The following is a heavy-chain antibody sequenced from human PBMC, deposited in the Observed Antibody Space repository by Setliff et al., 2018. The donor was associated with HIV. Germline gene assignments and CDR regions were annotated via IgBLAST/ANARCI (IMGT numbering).Heavy chain of an antibody. CDR3: AKDTAFLQEGTEF. CDR1: GGSIRGSNYY. V-gene: IGHV4-39*01. CDR2: SYYSGST. Sequence: SETLSLTCTVSGGSIRGSNYYWDWIRQPPGKGLEWIGSSYYSGSTYYNPSLKSRVTISVDTSKNQFSLKLTSVTAADTAIYYCAKDTAFLQEGTEFWGQGALVTVSS. J-gene: IGHJ4*02. D-gene: IGHD5-18*01.